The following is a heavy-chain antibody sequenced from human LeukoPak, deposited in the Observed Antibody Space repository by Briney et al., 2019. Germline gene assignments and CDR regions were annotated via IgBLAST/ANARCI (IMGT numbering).Heavy chain of an antibody. J-gene: IGHJ4*02. CDR1: GYTFTSYD. CDR2: MNPNSGNT. CDR3: ARGLSWVVGSGWWFDY. D-gene: IGHD6-19*01. Sequence: ASVRVSCKASGYTFTSYDINWVRQATGQGLEWMGWMNPNSGNTGYAQKFQGRVTITRNTSISTAYMEQSSLRSEDTAVYYCARGLSWVVGSGWWFDYWGQGILVTVSS. V-gene: IGHV1-8*03.